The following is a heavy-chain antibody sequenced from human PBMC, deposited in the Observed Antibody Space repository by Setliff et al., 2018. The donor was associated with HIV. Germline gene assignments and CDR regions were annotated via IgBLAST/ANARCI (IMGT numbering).Heavy chain of an antibody. CDR2: INAAISHT. D-gene: IGHD3-16*01. V-gene: IGHV1-3*01. Sequence: GASVKVSCKASGYSFSNYAIHWVRQAAGQSPEWLGWINAAISHTRYSPKFQDRVTLTTDTSAGTIHMEMRSLRSEDTAVYYCVGGRGGFFDEPFDMWGPGTRVTVSS. CDR3: VGGRGGFFDEPFDM. CDR1: GYSFSNYA. J-gene: IGHJ3*02.